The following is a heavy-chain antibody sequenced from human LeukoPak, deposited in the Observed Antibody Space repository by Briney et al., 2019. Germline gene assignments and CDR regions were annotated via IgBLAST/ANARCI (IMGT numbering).Heavy chain of an antibody. CDR1: GYSFTSYW. D-gene: IGHD3-22*01. J-gene: IGHJ5*02. CDR3: ATVKRELYYDSSRNWFDP. CDR2: IYPGDSDT. Sequence: GKSLKISCKGSGYSFTSYWIGWVRQMPGKGLEWMGIIYPGDSDTRYSPSFQGQVTISADQSISTPHLQWSSLKASDTAMYYCATVKRELYYDSSRNWFDPWGQGTLVTVSS. V-gene: IGHV5-51*01.